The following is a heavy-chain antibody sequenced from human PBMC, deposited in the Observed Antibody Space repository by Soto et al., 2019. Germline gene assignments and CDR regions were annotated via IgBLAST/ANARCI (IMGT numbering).Heavy chain of an antibody. J-gene: IGHJ3*01. Sequence: LRLSCAASGFMFSSFGIHWVRQAPGKGLEWVAVISYDGTYQYYDDSVKGRFTISRDNFGNTVALQMNSLRPEDTAVYYCAKQHSDLVIGAFDVWGPGAVVTVSS. V-gene: IGHV3-30*18. CDR1: GFMFSSFG. D-gene: IGHD4-4*01. CDR2: ISYDGTYQ. CDR3: AKQHSDLVIGAFDV.